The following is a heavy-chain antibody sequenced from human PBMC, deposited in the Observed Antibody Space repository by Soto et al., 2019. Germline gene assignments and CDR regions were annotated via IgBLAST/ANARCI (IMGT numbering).Heavy chain of an antibody. CDR2: IYYSGST. D-gene: IGHD3-3*01. CDR1: GGSISSGGYY. J-gene: IGHJ4*02. V-gene: IGHV4-31*03. Sequence: SETLSLTCTVSGGSISSGGYYWSWIRQHPGKGLEWIGYIYYSGSTYYNPSLKSRVTISVDTSKNQFSLKLSSVTAADTAVYYCARVGLYYDFWSGQTPPYYFDYWGQGTLVTVSS. CDR3: ARVGLYYDFWSGQTPPYYFDY.